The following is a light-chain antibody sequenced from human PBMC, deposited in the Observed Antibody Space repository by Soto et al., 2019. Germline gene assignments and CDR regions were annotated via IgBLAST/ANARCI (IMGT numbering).Light chain of an antibody. Sequence: DIQMTQSPSTLSASVGDRVTITCRASQSISSWLAWYQQKPGKAPKVLIYQASSLESGVPSRLRGSGYGTEFTLTISSLQPDDFATYYCQQYNNYVLTFGQGTKLQI. CDR2: QAS. V-gene: IGKV1-5*03. CDR1: QSISSW. CDR3: QQYNNYVLT. J-gene: IGKJ2*01.